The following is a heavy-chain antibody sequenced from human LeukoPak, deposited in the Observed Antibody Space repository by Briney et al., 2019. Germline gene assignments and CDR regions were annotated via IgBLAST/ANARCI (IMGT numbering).Heavy chain of an antibody. Sequence: ASVKASCKVSGYTLTELSMHWVRQAPGKGLEWMGGFDPEDGETIYAQKFQGRVTMTEDTSTDTAYMELSSLRSEDTAVYYCATDPLDYGDYVGDYWGQGTLVTVSS. CDR3: ATDPLDYGDYVGDY. D-gene: IGHD4-17*01. V-gene: IGHV1-24*01. J-gene: IGHJ4*02. CDR2: FDPEDGET. CDR1: GYTLTELS.